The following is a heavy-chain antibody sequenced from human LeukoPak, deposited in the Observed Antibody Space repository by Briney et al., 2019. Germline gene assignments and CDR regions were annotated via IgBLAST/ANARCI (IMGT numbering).Heavy chain of an antibody. J-gene: IGHJ5*02. V-gene: IGHV4-39*01. CDR1: GGSISSSSYY. Sequence: SETLSLTCTVSGGSISSSSYYWGWIRQPPGKGLEWIGSIYYSGSTYYNPSLKSRVTISVDTSKNQFSLKLSSVTAADTAVYYCARRGDCSSTSCYVSPWGQGTLVTVSS. CDR3: ARRGDCSSTSCYVSP. CDR2: IYYSGST. D-gene: IGHD2-2*01.